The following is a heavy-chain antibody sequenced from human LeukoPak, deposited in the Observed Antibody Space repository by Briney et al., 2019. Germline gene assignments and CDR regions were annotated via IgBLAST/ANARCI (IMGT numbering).Heavy chain of an antibody. D-gene: IGHD2-15*01. CDR3: ARGGPIVVVVTAVFDH. J-gene: IGHJ4*02. CDR2: ISYDGSNK. V-gene: IGHV3-30-3*01. CDR1: GFTFSSYA. Sequence: GGSLRLSCAASGFTFSSYAMHWVRQAPGKGLEWVAVISYDGSNKYYADSVKGRFTISRDNSKNTLYLQMNSLRAEDTAVYYCARGGPIVVVVTAVFDHWGQGTLVTASS.